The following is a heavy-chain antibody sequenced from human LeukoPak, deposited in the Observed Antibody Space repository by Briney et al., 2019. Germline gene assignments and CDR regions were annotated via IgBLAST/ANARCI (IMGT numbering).Heavy chain of an antibody. J-gene: IGHJ5*02. V-gene: IGHV4-4*07. CDR1: GASISSYY. Sequence: SETLSLTCIVSGASISSYYWSWIRHPAGKELEWIGRLQPSGATNYNPSLESRGTMSVDTSKNQFSLSLTSVTAADTAVYYCARDSTGTAFDPWGQGTLVTVSS. D-gene: IGHD1-14*01. CDR2: LQPSGAT. CDR3: ARDSTGTAFDP.